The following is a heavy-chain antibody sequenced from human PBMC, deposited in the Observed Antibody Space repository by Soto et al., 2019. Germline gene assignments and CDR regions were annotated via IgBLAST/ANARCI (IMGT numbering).Heavy chain of an antibody. CDR1: GYTFTNYG. CDR2: ISAYNGNT. J-gene: IGHJ5*02. CDR3: ARARLTTSNWFDP. V-gene: IGHV1-18*01. D-gene: IGHD3-3*01. Sequence: ASVKVSCKASGYTFTNYGVSWVRQAPGQGLEWMGWISAYNGNTNYAQKLQGRVTMTTDTSTSTAYMELRSLRSDDTAVYYCARARLTTSNWFDPWGQGTLVTVSS.